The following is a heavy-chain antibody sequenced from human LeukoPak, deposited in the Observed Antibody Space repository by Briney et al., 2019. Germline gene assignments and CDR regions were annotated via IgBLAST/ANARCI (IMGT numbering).Heavy chain of an antibody. CDR3: ARFMVRGVRANDY. J-gene: IGHJ4*02. D-gene: IGHD3-10*01. CDR2: IYYSGST. V-gene: IGHV4-39*01. CDR1: GGSINSYY. Sequence: SETLFLTCTVSGGSINSYYWGWIRQPPGKGLEWIGSIYYSGSTYYNPSLKSRVTISVDTSKNQFSLKLSSVTAADTAVYYCARFMVRGVRANDYWGQGTLVTVSS.